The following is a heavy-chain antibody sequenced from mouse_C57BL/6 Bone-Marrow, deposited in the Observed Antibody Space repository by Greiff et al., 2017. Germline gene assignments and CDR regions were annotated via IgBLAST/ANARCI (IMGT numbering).Heavy chain of an antibody. V-gene: IGHV1-69*01. J-gene: IGHJ4*01. Sequence: QVQLQQPGAELVMPGASVKLSCKASGYTFTSYWMHWVKQRPGQGLEWIGEIDPSDSYTNYNQKFKGKSTLTVDKSSSTAYMQLSSLTSEDSAVYDCARGGGYAMDDWGQGTSVTVSS. CDR2: IDPSDSYT. CDR1: GYTFTSYW. CDR3: ARGGGYAMDD.